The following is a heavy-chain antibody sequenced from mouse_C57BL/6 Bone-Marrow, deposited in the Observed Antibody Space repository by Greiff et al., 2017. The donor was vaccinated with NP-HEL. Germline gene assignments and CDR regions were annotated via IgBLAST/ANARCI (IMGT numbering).Heavy chain of an antibody. V-gene: IGHV1-19*01. CDR3: ASPLYYGNLDY. CDR2: INPYNGGT. Sequence: EVQLQQSGPVLVKPGASVKMSCKASGYTFTDYYMNWVKQSHGKSLEWIGVINPYNGGTSYNQKFKGKATLTVDKSSSTAYMELNSLTSEDSAVYYCASPLYYGNLDYWGQGTTLTVSS. CDR1: GYTFTDYY. J-gene: IGHJ2*01. D-gene: IGHD2-1*01.